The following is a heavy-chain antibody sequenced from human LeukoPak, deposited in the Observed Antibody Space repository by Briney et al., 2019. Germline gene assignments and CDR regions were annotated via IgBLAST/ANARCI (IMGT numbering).Heavy chain of an antibody. CDR3: ARDGDTPFDY. CDR2: INPNSGGT. Sequence: ASVTVSCTASGYTFTGYYTHWVRQAPGQGLEWMGRINPNSGGTNYAQKFQGRVTMTRDTSISTAYMELSRLRSDDTAVYYCARDGDTPFDYWGQGTLVTVSS. J-gene: IGHJ4*02. D-gene: IGHD7-27*01. CDR1: GYTFTGYY. V-gene: IGHV1-2*06.